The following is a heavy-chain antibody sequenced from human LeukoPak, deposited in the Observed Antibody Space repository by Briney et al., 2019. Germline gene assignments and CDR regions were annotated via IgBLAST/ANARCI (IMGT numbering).Heavy chain of an antibody. CDR2: IWYDGSNK. CDR3: AGDYGEYYYGMDV. Sequence: GGSLTLSCGAAGVTFSSYGMHWVRQAPGKGLEWVAVIWYDGSNKCYADSVKGRFTISRDNSKNTLYLQMNSLRAEDTAVYYCAGDYGEYYYGMDVWGQGTTVTVSS. D-gene: IGHD4-17*01. CDR1: GVTFSSYG. V-gene: IGHV3-33*01. J-gene: IGHJ6*02.